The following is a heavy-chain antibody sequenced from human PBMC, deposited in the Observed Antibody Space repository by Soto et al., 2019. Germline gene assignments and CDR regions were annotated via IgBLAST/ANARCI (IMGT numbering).Heavy chain of an antibody. D-gene: IGHD6-13*01. CDR2: IWYDGSNK. J-gene: IGHJ4*02. V-gene: IGHV3-33*01. CDR1: GFPFSSFG. Sequence: QVQLVESGGGVVQPGRSLRLSCAASGFPFSSFGMHWVRQAPGKGLEWVAVIWYDGSNKYYADSVKGRFTISGDNSKNTLYLQMNNLRAEDTAVYYCARDPSSIAAAGRFDYWGQGTLVSVFS. CDR3: ARDPSSIAAAGRFDY.